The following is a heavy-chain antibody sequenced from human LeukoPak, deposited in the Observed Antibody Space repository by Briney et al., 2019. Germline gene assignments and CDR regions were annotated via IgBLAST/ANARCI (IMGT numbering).Heavy chain of an antibody. Sequence: SETLSLTCAVYGGSFSGYYWSWIRQPPGKGLEWIGEINHSGSTNYNPSLKSRVTISVDTSKNQFSLKLSSMTAADTAVYFCARGHGQWGQGTLVTVSS. CDR2: INHSGST. V-gene: IGHV4-34*01. CDR3: ARGHGQ. J-gene: IGHJ4*02. CDR1: GGSFSGYY.